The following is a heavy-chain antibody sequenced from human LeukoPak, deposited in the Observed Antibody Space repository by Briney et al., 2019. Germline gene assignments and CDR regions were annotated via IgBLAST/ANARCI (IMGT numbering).Heavy chain of an antibody. CDR3: ARRGRYCSGTSCYPPLGFDN. V-gene: IGHV4-34*01. J-gene: IGHJ4*02. CDR1: GGSFSGYY. Sequence: SETLSLTCAVYGGSFSGYYWSWIRQPPGRGLEWIGEINHSGSTNYNPSLKSRVTISVDTSKNQFSLKLSSVTAADTAVYYCARRGRYCSGTSCYPPLGFDNGGQGPLVTVSS. D-gene: IGHD2-2*01. CDR2: INHSGST.